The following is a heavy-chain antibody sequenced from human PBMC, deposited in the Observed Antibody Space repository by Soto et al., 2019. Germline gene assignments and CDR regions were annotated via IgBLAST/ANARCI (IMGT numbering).Heavy chain of an antibody. CDR3: ARISSSRWATQFDY. CDR1: GGSMSSGDYY. D-gene: IGHD6-13*01. Sequence: QVQLQESGPGLVKPSQTLSVTCTVSGGSMSSGDYYWSWIRQPPGKGLEWIGYIYYSGSTYYNPSLKSRVTISVDTSKNQLSLKLSSVTAADTAVYYRARISSSRWATQFDYWGQGTLVTVSP. CDR2: IYYSGST. J-gene: IGHJ4*02. V-gene: IGHV4-30-4*01.